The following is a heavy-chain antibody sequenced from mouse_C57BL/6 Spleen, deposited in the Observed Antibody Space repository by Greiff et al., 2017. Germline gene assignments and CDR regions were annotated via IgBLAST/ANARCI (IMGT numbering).Heavy chain of an antibody. D-gene: IGHD3-2*02. V-gene: IGHV14-1*01. Sequence: VQLQQSGAELVRPGASVKLSCTASGFNIKDYYMHWVKQRPEQGLEWIGRIDPEDGDTEYAPKFQGKATMTADTSSNTAYLLLSRLTAENTVVYCGTTSAAQYLCLDYWGQGTTLTVSS. CDR3: TTSAAQYLCLDY. J-gene: IGHJ2*01. CDR1: GFNIKDYY. CDR2: IDPEDGDT.